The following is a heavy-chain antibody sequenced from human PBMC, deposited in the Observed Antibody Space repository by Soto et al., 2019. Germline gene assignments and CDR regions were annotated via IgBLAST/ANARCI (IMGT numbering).Heavy chain of an antibody. V-gene: IGHV3-33*01. CDR1: GFTFSSYG. CDR2: IWYDGSNK. Sequence: QVQLVESGGGVVQPGRSLRLSCAASGFTFSSYGMHWVRQAPGKGLEWVAVIWYDGSNKYYADSVKGRFTISRDNSKNTLYLQMNSLRAEDTAVYYCARDGLGKNWNYVVDYWSQGTLVTVSS. J-gene: IGHJ4*02. D-gene: IGHD1-7*01. CDR3: ARDGLGKNWNYVVDY.